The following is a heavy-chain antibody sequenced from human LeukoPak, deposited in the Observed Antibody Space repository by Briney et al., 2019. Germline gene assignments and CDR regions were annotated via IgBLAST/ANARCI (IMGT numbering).Heavy chain of an antibody. CDR2: ISWDSDYK. CDR1: GSTFDDCA. V-gene: IGHV3-9*01. J-gene: IGHJ6*02. CDR3: AKGRGFENYYYYGMDV. D-gene: IGHD3-10*01. Sequence: GRSLRLSCAASGSTFDDCAMHWVRQVPGKGLEWVSGISWDSDYKGYADSVKGRFTISRDNTKNSLYLQMNSLRVEDPALYFCAKGRGFENYYYYGMDVWGQGTTVTVSS.